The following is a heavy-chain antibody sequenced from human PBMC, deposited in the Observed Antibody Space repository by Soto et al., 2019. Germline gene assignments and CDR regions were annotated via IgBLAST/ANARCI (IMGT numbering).Heavy chain of an antibody. D-gene: IGHD6-19*01. CDR1: GGSISSGGYS. V-gene: IGHV4-30-2*01. Sequence: SETLSLTCAVSGGSISSGGYSWSWIRQPPGKGLEWIGYMYHSGSTYYNPSLRSRVTISIDRSKNKFSLKLSSVTAADTAVYYCERNVNLPLAGLGFDSGGRGTRATVS. CDR3: ERNVNLPLAGLGFDS. CDR2: MYHSGST. J-gene: IGHJ4*02.